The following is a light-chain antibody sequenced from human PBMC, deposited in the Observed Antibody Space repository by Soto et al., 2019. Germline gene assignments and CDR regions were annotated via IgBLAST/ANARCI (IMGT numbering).Light chain of an antibody. CDR1: QSVSSSY. Sequence: ELVLTQSPGTLSLSQGERSTLSCRASQSVSSSYLAWYQQKTGQAPRLLIYAASNRATGIPDRFSGSGSGTDFTLTISRLEPEDFAVYYCQQYGSSGTFGQVTKV. CDR3: QQYGSSGT. V-gene: IGKV3-20*01. CDR2: AAS. J-gene: IGKJ1*01.